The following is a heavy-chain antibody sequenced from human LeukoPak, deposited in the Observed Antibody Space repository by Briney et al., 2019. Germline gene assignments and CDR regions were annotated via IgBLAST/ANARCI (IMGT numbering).Heavy chain of an antibody. CDR3: ARSYDSSGYYPSEGAFDI. CDR2: IIPILGIA. D-gene: IGHD3-22*01. J-gene: IGHJ3*02. CDR1: GGTFSSYA. Sequence: SVKVSCKASGGTFSSYAISWARQAPGQGLEWMGRIIPILGIANYAQKFQGRVTITADKSTSTAYMELSSLRSEDTAVYYCARSYDSSGYYPSEGAFDIWGQGTMVTVSS. V-gene: IGHV1-69*04.